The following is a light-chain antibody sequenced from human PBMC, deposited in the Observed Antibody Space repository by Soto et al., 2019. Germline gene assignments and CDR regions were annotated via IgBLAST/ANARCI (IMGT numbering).Light chain of an antibody. CDR3: CSYAGGSSLV. J-gene: IGLJ3*02. Sequence: QSALTQPRSVSGSPGQSVTISCTGTNSNVGGYKYVSWYQQHPGSAPKLMIYDVTKRPSGVPDLFSASKSGNTASLTISGLQAEDEADYYCCSYAGGSSLVFGGGTKLTVL. V-gene: IGLV2-11*01. CDR2: DVT. CDR1: NSNVGGYKY.